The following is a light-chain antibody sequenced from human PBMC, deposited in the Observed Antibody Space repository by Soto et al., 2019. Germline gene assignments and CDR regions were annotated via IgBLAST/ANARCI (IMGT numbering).Light chain of an antibody. V-gene: IGLV2-14*01. J-gene: IGLJ1*01. CDR3: NSYTSSSTLDV. CDR2: EDS. CDR1: SSDVGGYNY. Sequence: QSVLTQPASVSGFPGQSITISCTGTSSDVGGYNYVSWYQQHPGKAPKLMIYEDSNRPSGVSNRFSGSKSGNTASLTISGLQAEDEADYYCNSYTSSSTLDVFGTGTKLTVL.